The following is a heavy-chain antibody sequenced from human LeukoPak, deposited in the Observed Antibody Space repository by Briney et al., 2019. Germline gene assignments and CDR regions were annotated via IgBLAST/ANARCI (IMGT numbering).Heavy chain of an antibody. D-gene: IGHD4-11*01. J-gene: IGHJ5*02. CDR1: GGSFSGYY. Sequence: SETLSLTCAVYGGSFSGYYWSWIRQPPGKGLEWIGEINHSGSTNYTPSLKSRATISVDTSKNQFSLKLSSVTAADTAVYYCARVGDSKVWFDPWGQGTLVTVSS. V-gene: IGHV4-34*01. CDR3: ARVGDSKVWFDP. CDR2: INHSGST.